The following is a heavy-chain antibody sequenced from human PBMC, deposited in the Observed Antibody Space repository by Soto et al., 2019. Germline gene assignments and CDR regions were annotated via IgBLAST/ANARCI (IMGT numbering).Heavy chain of an antibody. CDR2: IYTSGST. D-gene: IGHD5-12*01. V-gene: IGHV4-4*07. CDR3: ARERREEIHDGYDLDC. CDR1: VVSINCYY. J-gene: IGHJ4*02. Sequence: ATLARTCTVYVVSINCYYLVLIRHHAGKGLEWIGRIYTSGSTDYNPSLKSRVTISIDTSKNQFYLKVTSMTAADTAVYYCARERREEIHDGYDLDCWGQGNLVTVSA.